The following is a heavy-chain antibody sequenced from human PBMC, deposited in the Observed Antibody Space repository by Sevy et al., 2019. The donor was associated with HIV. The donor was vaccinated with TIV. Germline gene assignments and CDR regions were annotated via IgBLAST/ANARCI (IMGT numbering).Heavy chain of an antibody. CDR1: GFSFSNYW. Sequence: GGSLRLSCAASGFSFSNYWMSWVRQAPGKGLEWVANIKRDGSEKYYVASVKGRFTISRDNSKNTLYLQMNSLRAEDTAVYYCARVSVYYYDSSGYYTTGNAFDIWGQGTMVTVSS. V-gene: IGHV3-7*03. D-gene: IGHD3-22*01. CDR2: IKRDGSEK. CDR3: ARVSVYYYDSSGYYTTGNAFDI. J-gene: IGHJ3*02.